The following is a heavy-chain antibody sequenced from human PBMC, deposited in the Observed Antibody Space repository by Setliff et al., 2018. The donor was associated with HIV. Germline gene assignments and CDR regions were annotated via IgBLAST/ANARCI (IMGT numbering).Heavy chain of an antibody. CDR1: SGCISSSSYY. D-gene: IGHD6-13*01. V-gene: IGHV4-39*01. J-gene: IGHJ4*02. Sequence: PVLSGCISSSSYYRGWIRQPPGKGLEWIGSIYYSGSTYYNPSLKSRVTISVDTSKTQFSLKLRSVTAADTAVYYCASPRRGWGIAAAGTIDYWGQGTLVTVSS. CDR2: IYYSGST. CDR3: ASPRRGWGIAAAGTIDY.